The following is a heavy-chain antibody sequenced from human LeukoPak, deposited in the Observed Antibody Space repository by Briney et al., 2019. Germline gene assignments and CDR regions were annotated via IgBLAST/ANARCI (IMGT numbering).Heavy chain of an antibody. CDR3: ARDLRVYSSSRGFDY. CDR2: ISSSSSYI. Sequence: GGSLRLSCAASGFTFSSYSMNWVRHAPGKGLERVSSISSSSSYIYYADSAKGRFTISRDNAKNSLYLQMNSLRAEDTAVYYCARDLRVYSSSRGFDYWGQGTLVTVSS. CDR1: GFTFSSYS. V-gene: IGHV3-21*01. J-gene: IGHJ4*02. D-gene: IGHD6-13*01.